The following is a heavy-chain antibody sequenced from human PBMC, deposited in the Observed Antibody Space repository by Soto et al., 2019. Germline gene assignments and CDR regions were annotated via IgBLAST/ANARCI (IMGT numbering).Heavy chain of an antibody. CDR1: GFTFSSYE. V-gene: IGHV3-48*03. CDR3: ARDEIASGYPRPHSFDY. Sequence: LRLSCAASGFTFSSYEMNWVRQAPGKGLEWVSYISSSGSTIYYADSVKGRFTISRDNAKNSLYLQMNSLRAEDTAVYYCARDEIASGYPRPHSFDYWGQGTLVTVSS. D-gene: IGHD5-12*01. J-gene: IGHJ4*02. CDR2: ISSSGSTI.